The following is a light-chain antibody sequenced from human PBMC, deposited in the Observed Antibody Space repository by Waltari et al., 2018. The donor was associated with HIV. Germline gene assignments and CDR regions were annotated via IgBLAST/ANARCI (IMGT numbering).Light chain of an antibody. Sequence: DFQMTQSPSSVAASVGDRVTITCRASQDISKWLAWYQQKPEKAPNLLIYEASRLQRGVPSRFSGSGSGTDFTLTINSLQPEDFATYYCQRADSFPRAFGQGTKVEIK. CDR1: QDISKW. CDR3: QRADSFPRA. CDR2: EAS. V-gene: IGKV1-12*01. J-gene: IGKJ2*01.